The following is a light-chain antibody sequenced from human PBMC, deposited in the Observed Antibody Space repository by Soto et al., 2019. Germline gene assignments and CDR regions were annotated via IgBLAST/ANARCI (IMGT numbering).Light chain of an antibody. CDR2: DAS. Sequence: EIVLTQSPATLALSPGQRATLSCRASQHIANYLVWYQQKPGQAPRLLIYDASNRSTGIPARFSGSGSGTAVTRPIFSLEPEDCERDYCQQRSNGYTFGQGTKLEI. CDR1: QHIANY. J-gene: IGKJ2*01. CDR3: QQRSNGYT. V-gene: IGKV3-11*01.